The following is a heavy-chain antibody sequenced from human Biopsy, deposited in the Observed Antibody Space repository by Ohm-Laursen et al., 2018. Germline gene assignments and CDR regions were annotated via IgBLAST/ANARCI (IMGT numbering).Heavy chain of an antibody. D-gene: IGHD3-3*01. CDR3: VRGYSSSWSGYLDH. V-gene: IGHV3-9*01. J-gene: IGHJ4*02. Sequence: LSLTCAASGFTFDDYAMHWVRQAPGKGLEWVSGISWHSGSRGYADSVKGRFTISRDNAKNSLFLQMNSLTTEDTALYYCVRGYSSSWSGYLDHWGQGTLVTVSS. CDR2: ISWHSGSR. CDR1: GFTFDDYA.